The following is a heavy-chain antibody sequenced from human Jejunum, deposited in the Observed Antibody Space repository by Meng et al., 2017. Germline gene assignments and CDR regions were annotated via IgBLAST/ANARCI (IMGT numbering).Heavy chain of an antibody. CDR1: GDSITSGSYY. J-gene: IGHJ4*02. V-gene: IGHV4-39*01. CDR3: ARLTYVRYFDY. D-gene: IGHD3-10*02. CDR2: IQHSGST. Sequence: QLQLQESGPGLVKPSATLSLTCTVSGDSITSGSYYWAWIRQPPGTGLEWIGSIQHSGSTYYNPSLKSRVSLSVDRSKNQFSLNLNSVAAADTAVYYCARLTYVRYFDYWGQGTLVTVSS.